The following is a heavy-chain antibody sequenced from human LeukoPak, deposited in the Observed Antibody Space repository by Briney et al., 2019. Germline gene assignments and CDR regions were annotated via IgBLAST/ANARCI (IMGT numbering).Heavy chain of an antibody. V-gene: IGHV1-2*04. CDR1: GYTFTGYY. D-gene: IGHD6-13*01. J-gene: IGHJ4*02. Sequence: ASVKVSCKASGYTFTGYYMHWVRHAPGQGLEWMGWINPNSGGTNYAQKFQGWVTMTRDTSISTAYMELSRLRSDDTAVYYCARWAAAAKHYDYCGQRTLVTVSS. CDR2: INPNSGGT. CDR3: ARWAAAAKHYDY.